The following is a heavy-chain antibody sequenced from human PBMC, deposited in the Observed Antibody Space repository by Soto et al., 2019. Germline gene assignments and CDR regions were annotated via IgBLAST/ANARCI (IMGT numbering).Heavy chain of an antibody. J-gene: IGHJ4*02. CDR1: GGSISNYY. CDR3: ARGSDGDYSDY. V-gene: IGHV4-59*01. D-gene: IGHD3-16*01. CDR2: ISYSGST. Sequence: SETLSLTCTVSGGSISNYYWTWIRQPPGKGLEWIGYISYSGSTNYNPSLKSRVTISLDTSNKQFSLKMSSVTAADTAVYYCARGSDGDYSDYWGQGTLVIVSS.